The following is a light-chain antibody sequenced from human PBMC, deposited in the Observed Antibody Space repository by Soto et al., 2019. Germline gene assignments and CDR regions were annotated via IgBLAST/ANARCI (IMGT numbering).Light chain of an antibody. V-gene: IGKV3-20*01. CDR2: GVS. J-gene: IGKJ1*01. Sequence: EIVLTQSPGSVSLSPGERATLSCRASQSVSSNYLAWYQQKPGQAPRLLIYGVSSRATGIPDRFSGSGSGTDFTLTISRLEPEDFAVYYCHQYGSSQTFGQGTQVDIK. CDR3: HQYGSSQT. CDR1: QSVSSNY.